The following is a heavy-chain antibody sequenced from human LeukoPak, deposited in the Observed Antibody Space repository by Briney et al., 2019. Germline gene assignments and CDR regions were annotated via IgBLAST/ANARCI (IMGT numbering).Heavy chain of an antibody. CDR2: IYSGGRT. CDR3: ARVYSYGYHFDY. Sequence: PGGSLRLSCAASGFTVSSNYMSWVRQAPGKGLEWVSVIYSGGRTYYADSVKGRFTISRDNSKNTLHLQMSSLRAEDTALYYCARVYSYGYHFDYWGQGTLVTVSS. V-gene: IGHV3-66*01. CDR1: GFTVSSNY. J-gene: IGHJ4*02. D-gene: IGHD5-18*01.